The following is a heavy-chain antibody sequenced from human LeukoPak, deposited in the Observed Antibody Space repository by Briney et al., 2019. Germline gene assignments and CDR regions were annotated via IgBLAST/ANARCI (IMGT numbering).Heavy chain of an antibody. D-gene: IGHD1-26*01. J-gene: IGHJ1*01. CDR2: ISGSGGST. CDR1: GFTFSNYA. CDR3: AKGDSFRVGATLQVYFQH. Sequence: GGSLRLSCAASGFTFSNYAMNWVRQAPGKGLEWVSTISGSGGSTYYADSVKGRFTISRDNSKNTLYLQMNSLRAEDTAVYYCAKGDSFRVGATLQVYFQHWGQGTLVTVSS. V-gene: IGHV3-23*01.